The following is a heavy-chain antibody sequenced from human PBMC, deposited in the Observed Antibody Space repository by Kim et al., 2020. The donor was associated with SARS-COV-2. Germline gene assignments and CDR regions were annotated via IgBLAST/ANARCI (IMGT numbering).Heavy chain of an antibody. CDR2: INHSGST. D-gene: IGHD6-13*01. CDR3: ARGLGLLAGIADLHTNWFDP. CDR1: GGSFSGYY. V-gene: IGHV4-34*01. Sequence: SETLSLTCAVYGGSFSGYYWSWIRQPPGKGLEWIGEINHSGSTNYNPSLKSRVTISVDTSKNQFSLKLSSVTAADTAVYYCARGLGLLAGIADLHTNWFDPWGQGTLVTVSS. J-gene: IGHJ5*02.